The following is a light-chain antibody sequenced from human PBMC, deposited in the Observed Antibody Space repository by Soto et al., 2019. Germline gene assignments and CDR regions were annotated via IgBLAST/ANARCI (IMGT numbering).Light chain of an antibody. CDR1: SSDVGGYEY. V-gene: IGLV2-14*01. Sequence: QSALTQPASVSGSPGQSITICCTGISSDVGGYEYVSWYQQYPGKAPKLMIYEVIDRPAGAPRRFSGSKSGNTASLTITGLQAEGEADYYYSSYWTGGSHVFGTGTKLTVL. J-gene: IGLJ1*01. CDR2: EVI. CDR3: SSYWTGGSHV.